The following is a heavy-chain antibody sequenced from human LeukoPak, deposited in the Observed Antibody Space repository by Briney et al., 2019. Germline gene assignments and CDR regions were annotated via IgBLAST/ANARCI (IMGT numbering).Heavy chain of an antibody. CDR2: INQDGSAK. V-gene: IGHV3-7*05. CDR1: GXLFSNSW. Sequence: SGGSLRLSWADSGXLFSNSWLAWVRQAPGRGLEWLANINQDGSAKTCVDSVKGRFTISRDNAKNSLYLQMNSLRAEDTAMYYCARDSGYNAFDYWGQGTLVTVSS. CDR3: ARDSGYNAFDY. J-gene: IGHJ4*02. D-gene: IGHD5-12*01.